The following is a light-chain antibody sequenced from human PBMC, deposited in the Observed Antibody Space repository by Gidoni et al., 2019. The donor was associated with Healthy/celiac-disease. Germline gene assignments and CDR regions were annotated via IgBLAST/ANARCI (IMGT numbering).Light chain of an antibody. CDR2: AAS. V-gene: IGKV1-39*01. Sequence: DIQMTQSPSSLSASVGDRVTITCRASQSISSYLNWYQQKPGKAPKLLIYAASSLQSGVPSRFSGSGPGTDFTLTISSLQPEDFATYYCQQSYSTPTFGQGPRWKSN. J-gene: IGKJ1*01. CDR1: QSISSY. CDR3: QQSYSTPT.